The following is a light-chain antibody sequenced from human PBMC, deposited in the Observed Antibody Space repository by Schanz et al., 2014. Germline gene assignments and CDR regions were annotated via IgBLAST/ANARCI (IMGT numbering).Light chain of an antibody. J-gene: IGKJ3*01. CDR1: EDINNS. CDR2: DAS. V-gene: IGKV1-33*01. Sequence: DIQMTPSPSSLSASVGDRVTITCQASEDINNSLNWYQQRPGKAPKLLIYDASNLETGVPSRFSGSGSGTDFILTIGSLQPEDIATFYCQQYADLPTFGPGTKVEIK. CDR3: QQYADLPT.